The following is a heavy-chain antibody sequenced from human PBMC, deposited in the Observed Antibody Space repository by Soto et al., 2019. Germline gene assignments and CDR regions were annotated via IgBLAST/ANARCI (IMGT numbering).Heavy chain of an antibody. Sequence: QVQLVESGGGVVQPGRSLRLSCAASGFTFSSYGMHWVRQAPGKGLEWVAVIWYDGSNKYYADSVKGRFTISRDNSKNTLYLQMNSLRAEDTAVYYCVRDASYGDSRDYWGQGTLVTVSS. CDR2: IWYDGSNK. J-gene: IGHJ4*02. V-gene: IGHV3-33*01. CDR1: GFTFSSYG. D-gene: IGHD4-17*01. CDR3: VRDASYGDSRDY.